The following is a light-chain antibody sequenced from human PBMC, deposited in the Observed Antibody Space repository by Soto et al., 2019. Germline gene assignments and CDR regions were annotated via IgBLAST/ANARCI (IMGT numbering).Light chain of an antibody. J-gene: IGLJ1*01. CDR3: SLYTSENAYV. CDR2: EVN. Sequence: QSALTQPASVSASPGQSITISCTATGSDAGYFKYVSWYQQQTGKAPKLIIYEVNKRPSGISNRFSGSKSGTTASLTISGLQTEDEADYYCSLYTSENAYVFGTGTKLTVL. CDR1: GSDAGYFKY. V-gene: IGLV2-14*01.